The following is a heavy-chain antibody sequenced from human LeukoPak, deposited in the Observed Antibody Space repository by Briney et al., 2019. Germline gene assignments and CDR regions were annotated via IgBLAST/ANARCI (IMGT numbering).Heavy chain of an antibody. Sequence: GGSLRLSCAASGFTFDDYAMHWVRQAPGKGLEWVSGISWNSGSVGYADSVKGRFTISRDNAKNSLYLQMNSLRAEDMALYYCAKGGVGSYYYYYMDVWGKGTTVTVSS. CDR1: GFTFDDYA. J-gene: IGHJ6*03. CDR2: ISWNSGSV. CDR3: AKGGVGSYYYYYMDV. D-gene: IGHD1-26*01. V-gene: IGHV3-9*03.